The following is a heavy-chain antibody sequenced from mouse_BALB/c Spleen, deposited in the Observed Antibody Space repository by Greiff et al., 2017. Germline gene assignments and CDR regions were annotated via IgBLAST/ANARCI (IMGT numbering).Heavy chain of an antibody. D-gene: IGHD1-2*01. V-gene: IGHV2-9*02. J-gene: IGHJ4*01. CDR3: ARGIYGYRGAMDY. Sequence: VQLQESGPGLVAPSQSLSITCTVSGFSLTSYGVHWVRQPPGKGLEWLGVIWAGGSTNYNSALMSRLSISKDNSKSQVFLKMNSLQTDDTAMYYCARGIYGYRGAMDYWGQGTSVTVSS. CDR1: GFSLTSYG. CDR2: IWAGGST.